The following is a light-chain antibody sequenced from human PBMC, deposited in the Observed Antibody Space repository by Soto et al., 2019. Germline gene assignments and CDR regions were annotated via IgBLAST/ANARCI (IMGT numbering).Light chain of an antibody. CDR2: DVS. CDR1: SSDVGGYNY. Sequence: QCALTQPASGSGAPLESITITCTRTSSDVGGYNYVSWYQQHPGKAPKLMIYDVSNRPSGVSNRFSGSKSGNTASLTISGLQAEDEADYYCSSYTSSSPYVFGTGTKVTVL. V-gene: IGLV2-14*01. CDR3: SSYTSSSPYV. J-gene: IGLJ1*01.